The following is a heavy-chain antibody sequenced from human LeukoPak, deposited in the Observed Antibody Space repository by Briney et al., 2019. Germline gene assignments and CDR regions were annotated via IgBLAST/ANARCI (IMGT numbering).Heavy chain of an antibody. J-gene: IGHJ3*02. D-gene: IGHD3-22*01. CDR1: GFIFSDHY. CDR2: ISSGGSTI. Sequence: GGSLRLSCAASGFIFSDHYMSWIRQAPGKGLEWVSYISSGGSTIYYADSVKGRFTISRDNAKNSLFLQMNSLRAEDTAVYYCARDRDPGYYDTNGYRRVNAFDIWGQGTMVTVSS. CDR3: ARDRDPGYYDTNGYRRVNAFDI. V-gene: IGHV3-11*04.